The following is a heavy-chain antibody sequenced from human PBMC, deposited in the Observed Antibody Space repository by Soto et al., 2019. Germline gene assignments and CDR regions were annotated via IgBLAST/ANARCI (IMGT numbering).Heavy chain of an antibody. CDR3: ATRTTGTTLPHNWFDP. V-gene: IGHV3-23*01. J-gene: IGHJ5*02. Sequence: EVQLLESGGGLVQPGGSLRLSCAASGFTFSSYAMSWVRQAPGKGLERVSAISGSGGSTYYADSVKGRFTISRDNSKNTLYLQMNSLRAEDTAVYYCATRTTGTTLPHNWFDPWGQGTLVTVSS. D-gene: IGHD1-7*01. CDR1: GFTFSSYA. CDR2: ISGSGGST.